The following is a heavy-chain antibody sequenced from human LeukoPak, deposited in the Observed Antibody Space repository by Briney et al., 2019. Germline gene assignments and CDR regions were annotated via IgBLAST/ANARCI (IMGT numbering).Heavy chain of an antibody. CDR2: ISYDGSNK. D-gene: IGHD3-22*01. CDR3: AKSIFENYSDSSLFDY. CDR1: GFTFSGYS. J-gene: IGHJ4*02. Sequence: GGSLRLSCAASGFTFSGYSMTWVRQAPGKGLEWVAVISYDGSNKYYADSVKGRFTISRDNSKNTLYLRMNSLRAEDTAFYYCAKSIFENYSDSSLFDYWGQGTLVTVSS. V-gene: IGHV3-30*18.